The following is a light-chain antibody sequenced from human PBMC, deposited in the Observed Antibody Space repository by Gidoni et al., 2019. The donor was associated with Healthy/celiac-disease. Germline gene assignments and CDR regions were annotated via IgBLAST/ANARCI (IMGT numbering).Light chain of an antibody. Sequence: SYELTQPPSVSVSPGQTARITCSGDALPKQYASWYQQKPGQAPVMMIYNDSERPSGIPERFSGSSSGTTVTLTISGVQAEDEADYYCQSADSTTVVFGGGTKLTVL. CDR2: NDS. V-gene: IGLV3-25*02. J-gene: IGLJ2*01. CDR1: ALPKQY. CDR3: QSADSTTVV.